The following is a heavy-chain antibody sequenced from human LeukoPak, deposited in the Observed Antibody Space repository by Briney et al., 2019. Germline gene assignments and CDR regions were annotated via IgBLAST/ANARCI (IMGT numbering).Heavy chain of an antibody. Sequence: GGSLRLSCAASGFTFSSCGFNWVRQAPGKGLEWVSSIGPTGTDRYYTDSVRGRFTISRDNAKNSMYLQMDSLRDEDTAVYYCATETISRHYDYWGQGTLLTVSS. J-gene: IGHJ4*02. V-gene: IGHV3-21*01. CDR3: ATETISRHYDY. CDR1: GFTFSSCG. CDR2: IGPTGTDR. D-gene: IGHD3-3*02.